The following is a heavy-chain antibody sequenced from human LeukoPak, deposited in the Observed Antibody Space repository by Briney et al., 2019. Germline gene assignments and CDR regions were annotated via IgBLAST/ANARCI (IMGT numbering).Heavy chain of an antibody. Sequence: GGSLRLSCAASGFTFSSYGMHWVRQAPGKGLEWVAVISYDGSNNYYADSVKGRFTISRDNSKNTLYLQMNSLRAEDTAVYYCARDLVGWPDGYAIVATPRGFDIWGQGTMVTVSS. CDR2: ISYDGSNN. CDR3: ARDLVGWPDGYAIVATPRGFDI. J-gene: IGHJ3*02. D-gene: IGHD5-12*01. V-gene: IGHV3-30*03. CDR1: GFTFSSYG.